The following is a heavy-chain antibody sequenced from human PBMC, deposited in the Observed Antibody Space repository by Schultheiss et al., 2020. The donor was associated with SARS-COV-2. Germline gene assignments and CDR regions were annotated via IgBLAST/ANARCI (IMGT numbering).Heavy chain of an antibody. CDR2: INHSGST. CDR3: ARASRVAVAGRWFDP. V-gene: IGHV4-34*01. CDR1: GGSFSAYY. J-gene: IGHJ5*02. D-gene: IGHD6-19*01. Sequence: SETLSLTCAVYGGSFSAYYWSWIRQPPGKGLEWIGEINHSGSTNYNPSLKSRVTISVDTSKNQFSLKLSSVTAADTAVYYCARASRVAVAGRWFDPWGQGTLVTVSS.